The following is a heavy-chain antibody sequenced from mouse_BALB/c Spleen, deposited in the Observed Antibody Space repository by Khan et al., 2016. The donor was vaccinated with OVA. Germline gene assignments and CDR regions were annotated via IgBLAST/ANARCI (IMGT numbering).Heavy chain of an antibody. CDR1: GYSITSGYA. CDR3: SGGEYYGYYFDD. D-gene: IGHD1-1*01. Sequence: EVQLQESGPGLVKPSQSLSLTCPVTGYSITSGYAWNWIRQFPGNKLEWMGYISYSGGPSYNPSLKSRFSITRDTSKNQFFLQLNSVTTEYITTYDWSGGEYYGYYFDDWGQGTPLTVAS. V-gene: IGHV3-2*02. J-gene: IGHJ2*01. CDR2: ISYSGGP.